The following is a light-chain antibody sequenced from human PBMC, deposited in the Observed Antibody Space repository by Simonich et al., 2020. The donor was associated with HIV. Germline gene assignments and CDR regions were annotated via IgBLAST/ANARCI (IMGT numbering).Light chain of an antibody. Sequence: AIRMTQSPSSLSASTGDRVTITCRASQGISSYLAWYQQKPGQAPKLMIYAASTLHSGVPSMFSGSGSGTDFTLTISCLQSEDFATYYCQQYYSYPPTFGGGTKVEIK. CDR1: QGISSY. V-gene: IGKV1-8*01. CDR3: QQYYSYPPT. CDR2: AAS. J-gene: IGKJ4*01.